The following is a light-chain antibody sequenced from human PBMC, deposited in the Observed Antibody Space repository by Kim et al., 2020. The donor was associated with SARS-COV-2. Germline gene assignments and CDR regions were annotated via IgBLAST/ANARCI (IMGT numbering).Light chain of an antibody. Sequence: SYELTQPPSVSVSPGQTASINCSGDKLGDTYAYWYQQKPGQSPVLVIFQDTKRPSGIPERFSGSNSGNTATLTVSGTQAVDEADYYCQVWDSRTAHVVFGGGTQLTVL. J-gene: IGLJ2*01. V-gene: IGLV3-1*01. CDR2: QDT. CDR1: KLGDTY. CDR3: QVWDSRTAHVV.